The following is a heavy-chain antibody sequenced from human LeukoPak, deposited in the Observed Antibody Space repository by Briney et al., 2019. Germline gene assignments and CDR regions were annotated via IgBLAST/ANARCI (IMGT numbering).Heavy chain of an antibody. J-gene: IGHJ4*02. CDR1: GFTFSSYA. Sequence: QTGGSLRLSCAASGFTFSSYAMSWVRQAPGKGLEWVSAISGSGGSTYYADSVKGRFTISRDNSKNTLYLQMNSLRAEDTAVYYCAKEGRGFYGSGSYIPAAHFDYWGQGTLVTVSS. CDR2: ISGSGGST. D-gene: IGHD3-10*01. CDR3: AKEGRGFYGSGSYIPAAHFDY. V-gene: IGHV3-23*01.